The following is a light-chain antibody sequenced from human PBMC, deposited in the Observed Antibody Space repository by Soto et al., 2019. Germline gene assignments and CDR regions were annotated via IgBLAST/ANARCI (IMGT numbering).Light chain of an antibody. Sequence: DIQMTQSPSSLSASVGDRVTIACRASQGIRTDLAWYQQNPGRAPKRLIYSASTLQGGVPSRLIGSGSGTEFTLTISSLQPEDFATYYCLQHNSYPLTFGGGTKVDIK. CDR3: LQHNSYPLT. CDR1: QGIRTD. V-gene: IGKV1-17*01. J-gene: IGKJ4*01. CDR2: SAS.